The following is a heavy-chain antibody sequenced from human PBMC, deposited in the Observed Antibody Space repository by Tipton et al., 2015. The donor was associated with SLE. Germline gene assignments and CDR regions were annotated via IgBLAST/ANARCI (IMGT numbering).Heavy chain of an antibody. D-gene: IGHD6-25*01. CDR3: ARTSRRQRAAFDI. CDR2: IYYSGST. Sequence: TLSLTCTVSGGSISSSSYYWGWIRQPPGKGLEWIGSIYYSGSTYYNPSLKSRVTISVDTSKNQFSLKLSSVTAADTAVYYCARTSRRQRAAFDIWGQGTMVTVSS. CDR1: GGSISSSSYY. V-gene: IGHV4-39*07. J-gene: IGHJ3*02.